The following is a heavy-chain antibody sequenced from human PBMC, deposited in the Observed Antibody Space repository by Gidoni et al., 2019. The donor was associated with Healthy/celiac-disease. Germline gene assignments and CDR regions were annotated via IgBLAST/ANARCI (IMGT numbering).Heavy chain of an antibody. CDR1: GGSISSGSYY. Sequence: QVQLQESGPGLVKPSQTLSLTCTGSGGSISSGSYYWSWIRQPAGKGLEWIGRIYTSGSTNYNPSLKSRVTISVDTSKNQFSLKLSSVTAADTAVYYCARDSYDFWSYGMDVWGQGTTVTVSS. J-gene: IGHJ6*02. D-gene: IGHD3-3*01. CDR2: IYTSGST. CDR3: ARDSYDFWSYGMDV. V-gene: IGHV4-61*02.